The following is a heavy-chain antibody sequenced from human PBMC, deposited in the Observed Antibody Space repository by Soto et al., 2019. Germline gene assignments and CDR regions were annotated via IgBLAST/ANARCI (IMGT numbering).Heavy chain of an antibody. CDR1: GGSISSYY. Sequence: SETLSLTCTVSGGSISSYYWSWIRQPPGKGLEWIGYIYYSGSTNYNPSLKSRVTISVDTSKNQFSLKLSSVTAADTAVYYCARVGINGDYIDYWGQGTMVTVSS. D-gene: IGHD4-17*01. CDR2: IYYSGST. CDR3: ARVGINGDYIDY. J-gene: IGHJ4*03. V-gene: IGHV4-59*01.